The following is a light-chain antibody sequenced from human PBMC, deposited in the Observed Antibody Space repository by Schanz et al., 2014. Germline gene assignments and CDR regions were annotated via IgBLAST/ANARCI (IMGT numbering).Light chain of an antibody. CDR3: ASYAGSGNEV. Sequence: QSALTQPASVSGSPGQSITISCTGTSSDVGGYNSVSWYQQHPGKAPKLMIYDVSNRPSGVSNRFSGSKSGNTASLTVSGLQAEDEADYYCASYAGSGNEVFGGGTKLTVL. J-gene: IGLJ2*01. CDR1: SSDVGGYNS. V-gene: IGLV2-14*03. CDR2: DVS.